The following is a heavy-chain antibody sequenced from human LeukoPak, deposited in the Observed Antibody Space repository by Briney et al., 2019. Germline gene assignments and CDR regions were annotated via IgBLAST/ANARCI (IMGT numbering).Heavy chain of an antibody. D-gene: IGHD3-16*01. CDR3: TRRWGAVDY. CDR2: IRSKANSYAT. J-gene: IGHJ4*02. CDR1: GFTFSGSA. Sequence: PGGSLRLSCAASGFTFSGSAMHWVCQASGKGLEWVGRIRSKANSYATAYAASVKGRFTISRDDSKNTAYLQMNSLKTEDTAVYYCTRRWGAVDYWGQGTLVTVSS. V-gene: IGHV3-73*01.